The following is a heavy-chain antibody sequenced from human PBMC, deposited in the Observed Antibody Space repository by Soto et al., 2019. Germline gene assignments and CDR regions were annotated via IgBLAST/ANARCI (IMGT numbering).Heavy chain of an antibody. D-gene: IGHD5-18*01. CDR3: VRDVGYGLIDY. Sequence: QVQLVQSGAEVKKPGASVKVSCKASGYTFTSYGISWVRQAPGQGLEWMGWINAYNGNTNYAQKLQGRVTMTADTATSTAYMDLRSLRADDTAVYYCVRDVGYGLIDYWGQGTLVSVSS. CDR1: GYTFTSYG. J-gene: IGHJ4*02. V-gene: IGHV1-18*01. CDR2: INAYNGNT.